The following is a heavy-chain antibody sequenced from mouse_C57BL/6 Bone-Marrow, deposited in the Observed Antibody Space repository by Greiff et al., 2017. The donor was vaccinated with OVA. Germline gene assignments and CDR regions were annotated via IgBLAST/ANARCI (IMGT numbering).Heavy chain of an antibody. V-gene: IGHV14-4*01. J-gene: IGHJ2*01. Sequence: EVQLVESGAELVRPGASVKLSCTASGFNIKDDYMHWVKQRPEQGLEWIGWIDPENGDTEYASKFQGKATITADTSSNTAYLQLSSLTSEDTAVYYCTTGRGDYWGQGTTLTVSS. CDR2: IDPENGDT. CDR3: TTGRGDY. CDR1: GFNIKDDY.